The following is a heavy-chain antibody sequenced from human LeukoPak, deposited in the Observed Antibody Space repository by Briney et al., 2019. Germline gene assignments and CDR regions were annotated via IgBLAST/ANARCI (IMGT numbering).Heavy chain of an antibody. Sequence: SETLSLTCTVSGGSISSSSYYWSWIRQPAGKGLEWIGRISTSGYTNYIPSLKSRLTMSIDTSKNQFSLKLTSVTAADTAVYYCARDKFSSSYDFWGQGTLVTVSS. CDR1: GGSISSSSYY. V-gene: IGHV4-61*02. CDR3: ARDKFSSSYDF. D-gene: IGHD6-6*01. J-gene: IGHJ4*02. CDR2: ISTSGYT.